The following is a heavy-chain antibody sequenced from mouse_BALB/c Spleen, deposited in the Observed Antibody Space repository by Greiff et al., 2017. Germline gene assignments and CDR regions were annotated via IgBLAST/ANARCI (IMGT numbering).Heavy chain of an antibody. D-gene: IGHD2-4*01. V-gene: IGHV5-6-4*01. CDR2: ISSGGSYT. CDR3: TRDHDYDEGENYYAMDY. J-gene: IGHJ4*01. CDR1: GFTFSSYT. Sequence: EVQLVESGGGLVKPGGSLKLSCAASGFTFSSYTMSWVRQTPEKRLEWVATISSGGSYTYYPDSVTGRFTISRDNAKNTLYLQMSSLKSEDTAMYYCTRDHDYDEGENYYAMDYWGQGTSVTVSS.